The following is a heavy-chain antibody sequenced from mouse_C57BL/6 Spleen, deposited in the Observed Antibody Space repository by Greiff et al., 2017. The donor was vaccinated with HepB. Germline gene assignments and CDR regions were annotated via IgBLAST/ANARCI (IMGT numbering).Heavy chain of an antibody. V-gene: IGHV1-53*01. Sequence: QVQLQQPGTELVKPGASVKLSCKASGYTFTSYWMHWVKQRPGQGLEWIGNINPSNGGTNYNEKFKSKATLTVDKSSSTAYMQLSSLTSEDSAVYYCARGPLLVVYYYAMDYWGQGTSVTVSS. D-gene: IGHD1-2*01. CDR2: INPSNGGT. J-gene: IGHJ4*01. CDR1: GYTFTSYW. CDR3: ARGPLLVVYYYAMDY.